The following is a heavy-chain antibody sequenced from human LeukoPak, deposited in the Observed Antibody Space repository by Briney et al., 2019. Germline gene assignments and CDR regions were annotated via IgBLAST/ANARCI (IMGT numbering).Heavy chain of an antibody. Sequence: SETLSLTCAVSGYSISSGYYWGWIRQPPGKGVEWIGSIYHSGSTYYNPSLKSRVTISVDTSKNQFSLQLSSVTAADTAVYYCARHGELGYCSSTSCYWFDPWGQGTLVTVSS. CDR1: GYSISSGYY. CDR2: IYHSGST. J-gene: IGHJ5*02. CDR3: ARHGELGYCSSTSCYWFDP. D-gene: IGHD2-2*01. V-gene: IGHV4-38-2*01.